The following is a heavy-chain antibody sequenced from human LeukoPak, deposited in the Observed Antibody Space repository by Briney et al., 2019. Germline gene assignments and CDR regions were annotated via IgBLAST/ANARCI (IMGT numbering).Heavy chain of an antibody. Sequence: ASVKVSCKASGYTFTSYYMHWVRQAPGQGLEWMGIINPSGGSTSYAQKFQGRVTMTTDTSTSTAYMELRSLRSDDTAVYYCARVSQRFDPWGQGTLVTVSS. CDR2: INPSGGST. CDR1: GYTFTSYY. V-gene: IGHV1-46*01. J-gene: IGHJ5*02. CDR3: ARVSQRFDP.